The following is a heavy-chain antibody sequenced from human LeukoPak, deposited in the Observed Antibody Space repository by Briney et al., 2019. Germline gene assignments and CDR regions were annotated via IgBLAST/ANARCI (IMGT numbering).Heavy chain of an antibody. D-gene: IGHD5-12*01. J-gene: IGHJ4*02. CDR3: AKETRSGYDSPSPTNALDY. CDR2: ISGSGGST. CDR1: EFTFSSYS. V-gene: IGHV3-23*01. Sequence: GGSLRLSCAASEFTFSSYSMNWVRQAPGKGLEWVSAISGSGGSTYYADSVKGRFTISRDNSKNTLYLQMNSLRAEDTAVYYCAKETRSGYDSPSPTNALDYWGQGTLVTVSS.